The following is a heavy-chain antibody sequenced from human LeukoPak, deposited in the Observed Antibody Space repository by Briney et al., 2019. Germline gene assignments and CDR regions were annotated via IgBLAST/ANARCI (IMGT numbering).Heavy chain of an antibody. Sequence: PGGSLRLSCAASGFTFSSYSMNWVRQAPGKGLEWVSYISSSSSTIYYADSVKGRFTISRDNAKNSLYLQMNSLRAEDTAVYYCARVLSGSYVPYYYYYYMDVWGKGTTVTISS. D-gene: IGHD1-26*01. CDR3: ARVLSGSYVPYYYYYYMDV. CDR2: ISSSSSTI. J-gene: IGHJ6*03. V-gene: IGHV3-48*04. CDR1: GFTFSSYS.